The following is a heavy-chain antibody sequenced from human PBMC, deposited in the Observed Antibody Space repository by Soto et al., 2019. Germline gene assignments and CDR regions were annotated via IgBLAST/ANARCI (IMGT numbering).Heavy chain of an antibody. CDR1: AGSVSSGSYY. Sequence: LETLSLTCTVSAGSVSSGSYYWSWIRQPPGKGLEWIGYIYYSGSTNYNPSLKSRVTISVDTSKNQFSLKLSSVSAADTAVYSCARYIVVVPAARGVLDPWGQGTLVTVSS. CDR3: ARYIVVVPAARGVLDP. D-gene: IGHD2-2*01. V-gene: IGHV4-61*01. J-gene: IGHJ5*02. CDR2: IYYSGST.